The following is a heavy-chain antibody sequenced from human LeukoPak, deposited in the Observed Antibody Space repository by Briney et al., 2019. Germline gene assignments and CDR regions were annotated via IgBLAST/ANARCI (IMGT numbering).Heavy chain of an antibody. Sequence: GGSLRLSCAASGFTFSDYYMSWIRQAPGKGLEWVSYISSSSSYTNYADSVKGRFTISRDNSKNTLYLQMNSLRAEDTALYYCAKRAPYYFDYWGQGTLVPVSS. V-gene: IGHV3-11*03. CDR1: GFTFSDYY. J-gene: IGHJ4*02. CDR3: AKRAPYYFDY. CDR2: ISSSSSYT.